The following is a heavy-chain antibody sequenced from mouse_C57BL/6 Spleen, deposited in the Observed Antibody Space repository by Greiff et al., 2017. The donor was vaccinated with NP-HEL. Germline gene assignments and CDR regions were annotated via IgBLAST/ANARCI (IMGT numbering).Heavy chain of an antibody. J-gene: IGHJ2*01. CDR1: GYAFSSYW. V-gene: IGHV1-80*01. CDR3: ARSGDSHYFDY. Sequence: VQLQQSGAELVKPGASVKISCKASGYAFSSYWMNWVKQRPGKGLEWIGQIYPGDGDTNYNGKFKGKATLTADKSSSTAYMQLSSLTSEDSAVYFCARSGDSHYFDYWGQGTTLTVSS. CDR2: IYPGDGDT. D-gene: IGHD3-3*01.